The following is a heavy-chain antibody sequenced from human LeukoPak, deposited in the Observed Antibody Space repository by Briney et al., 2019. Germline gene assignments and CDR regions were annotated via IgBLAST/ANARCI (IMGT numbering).Heavy chain of an antibody. CDR3: TTGGGWGYDFWSGYYTGDYFDY. J-gene: IGHJ4*02. D-gene: IGHD3-3*01. Sequence: GGSLRLSCAASGFTFSNAWMSWVRQAPGKGLEWVGRIKSKTDGGTTDYAAPVKGRFTISRDDSKNTLYLQMNSLKTEDTAVYYCTTGGGWGYDFWSGYYTGDYFDYWGQGTLVTVSS. CDR1: GFTFSNAW. V-gene: IGHV3-15*01. CDR2: IKSKTDGGTT.